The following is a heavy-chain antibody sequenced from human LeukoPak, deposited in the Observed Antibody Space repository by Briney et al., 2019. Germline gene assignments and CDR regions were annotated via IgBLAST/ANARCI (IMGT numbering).Heavy chain of an antibody. J-gene: IGHJ5*02. CDR3: ARADRLHGGPYLIGP. CDR1: GYTFTDYC. CDR2: INPNSGGT. V-gene: IGHV1-2*02. Sequence: ASVKVSCKTSGYTFTDYCLHWVRQAPGQGLEWMGWINPNSGGTSSAQKFQGRVTMTRDTSITTVYMEVSWLTSDDTAIYYCARADRLHGGPYLIGPWGQGTLVTVSS. D-gene: IGHD2-21*01.